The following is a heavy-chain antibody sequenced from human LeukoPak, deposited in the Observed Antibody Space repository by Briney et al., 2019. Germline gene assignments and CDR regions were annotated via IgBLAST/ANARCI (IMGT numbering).Heavy chain of an antibody. CDR1: GFTVGSKY. V-gene: IGHV3-53*01. CDR3: AGLDDGDYASAPLDH. Sequence: PGGSLRLSCAASGFTVGSKYMSWVRQTPGKGLDWVSVIYSGGNTHYSDSVKGRFTISRDNSKNTLYLQMNSLRVDDTAVYYCAGLDDGDYASAPLDHWGQGTLVTVSS. D-gene: IGHD2-2*01. CDR2: IYSGGNT. J-gene: IGHJ4*02.